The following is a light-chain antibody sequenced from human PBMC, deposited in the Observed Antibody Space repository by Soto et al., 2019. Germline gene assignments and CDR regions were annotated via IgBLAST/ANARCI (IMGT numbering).Light chain of an antibody. CDR1: SSDVGGYNY. V-gene: IGLV2-14*01. J-gene: IGLJ1*01. Sequence: QSVLTQPASVSGSPGQSITISCTGTSSDVGGYNYVSWYQQHPGNAPKLMIYRVSNRPSGVSDRFSGSKSGNTASLTISGLQAEDEADYYCISYTSTSTPYVFGTATKLTVL. CDR2: RVS. CDR3: ISYTSTSTPYV.